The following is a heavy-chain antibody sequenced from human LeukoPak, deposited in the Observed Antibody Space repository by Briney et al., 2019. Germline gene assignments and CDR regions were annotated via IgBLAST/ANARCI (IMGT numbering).Heavy chain of an antibody. CDR1: GFTFTSSA. J-gene: IGHJ6*03. CDR2: IVVGSGNT. CDR3: AAEPTEDIVVVPAATTPYYYYMDV. D-gene: IGHD2-2*01. Sequence: TSVKVSCKASGFTFTSSAVQWVLQARGQRLEWIGWIVVGSGNTNYAQKFQERVTITRDMSTSTAYMELSSLRSEDTAVYYCAAEPTEDIVVVPAATTPYYYYMDVWGKGTTVTVSS. V-gene: IGHV1-58*01.